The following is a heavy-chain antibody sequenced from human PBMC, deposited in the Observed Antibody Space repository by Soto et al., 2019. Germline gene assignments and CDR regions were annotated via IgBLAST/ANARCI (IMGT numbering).Heavy chain of an antibody. CDR1: GYTFSTYA. V-gene: IGHV1-3*01. Sequence: GASVKVSCKASGYTFSTYAMHWVRQAPGQSLEWMGWINGGTGQTRYSQRFQDRVTITRDTPAGTANMELTSLTSEDTAVYYCARGKVMEENYYCDGLYIWGQGTTVTGSS. D-gene: IGHD2-21*01. CDR3: ARGKVMEENYYCDGLYI. J-gene: IGHJ6*02. CDR2: INGGTGQT.